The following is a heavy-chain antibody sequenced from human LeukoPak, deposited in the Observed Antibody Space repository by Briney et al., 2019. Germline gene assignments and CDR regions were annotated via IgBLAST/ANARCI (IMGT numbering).Heavy chain of an antibody. CDR2: ISWNSGSI. Sequence: PGGSLRLSCAASGFTFDDYAMHWVRQAPGKGLEWVSGISWNSGSIGYADSVKGRFTISRDNARNSLFLQMNSLRAGDTAVYYCARVSNPWGQGILVTVSS. V-gene: IGHV3-9*01. CDR1: GFTFDDYA. CDR3: ARVSNP. J-gene: IGHJ5*02.